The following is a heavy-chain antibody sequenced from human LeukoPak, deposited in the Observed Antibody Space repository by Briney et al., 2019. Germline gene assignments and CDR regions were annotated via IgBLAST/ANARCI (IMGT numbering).Heavy chain of an antibody. Sequence: PGGSLRLSCAASGFSFSSYWMHWVRQASGKGLVWVSQINADGSSTSYVDSVKGRFTISRDNAKNTLYLQMNSLRAEDTAVYYCAKDFMQGDDSSGYTDYWGQGTLVTVSS. D-gene: IGHD3-22*01. CDR2: INADGSST. J-gene: IGHJ4*02. CDR1: GFSFSSYW. V-gene: IGHV3-74*01. CDR3: AKDFMQGDDSSGYTDY.